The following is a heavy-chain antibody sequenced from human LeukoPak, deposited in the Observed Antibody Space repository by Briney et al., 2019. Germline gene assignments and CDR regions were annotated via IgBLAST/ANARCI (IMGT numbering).Heavy chain of an antibody. D-gene: IGHD5-18*01. J-gene: IGHJ3*02. CDR2: INHSGST. V-gene: IGHV4-34*01. Sequence: SETLSLTCAVYGGSFSGYYWSWIRQPPGKGLEWIGEINHSGSTNYNPSLKSRVTITVDTSKNQFSLKLSSGTAADTAVVYCANGYSNGLAFDIWGQGTMVTVSS. CDR1: GGSFSGYY. CDR3: ANGYSNGLAFDI.